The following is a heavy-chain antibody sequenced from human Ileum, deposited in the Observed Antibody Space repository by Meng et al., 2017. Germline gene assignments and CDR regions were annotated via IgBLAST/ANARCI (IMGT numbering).Heavy chain of an antibody. V-gene: IGHV4-61*01. CDR1: GGSVSSGSYY. CDR2: IYYSGST. J-gene: IGHJ4*02. D-gene: IGHD6-6*01. CDR3: ARSSTSPASYFFDY. Sequence: QVQLHESGPRLVRPSETLSLACTVSGGSVSSGSYYWSWIRQPPGKGLEWIGHIYYSGSTNYNPSLKSRVTISVDMSKNQFSLKLNSVTAADTAIYFCARSSTSPASYFFDYWGQGTLVTVSS.